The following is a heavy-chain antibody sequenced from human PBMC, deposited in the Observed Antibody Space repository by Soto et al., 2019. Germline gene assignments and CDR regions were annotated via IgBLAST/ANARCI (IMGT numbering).Heavy chain of an antibody. CDR2: SRNKANSYTT. CDR3: TSLYYYDSSGYYRGRP. J-gene: IGHJ3*01. Sequence: PGGSLTLSFAASGFTFSDHYMDWFRQAPGKGLEWVGRSRNKANSYTTQYAASVKGRFAISRDDSKNSLYLQMNSLKTEDTAVYYCTSLYYYDSSGYYRGRPWGQGTMVTVSS. CDR1: GFTFSDHY. D-gene: IGHD3-22*01. V-gene: IGHV3-72*01.